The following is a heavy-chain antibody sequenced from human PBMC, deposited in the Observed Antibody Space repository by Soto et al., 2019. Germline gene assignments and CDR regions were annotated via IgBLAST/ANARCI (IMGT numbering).Heavy chain of an antibody. CDR1: GGTFSSYA. J-gene: IGHJ5*02. V-gene: IGHV1-69*06. CDR3: ARERGGHFAMVGGVFAGNWFDP. Sequence: QVQLVQSGAEVKKPGSSVKVSCKASGGTFSSYAISWVRQAPGQGLEWMGGIIPIFGTANYAQKFQGRVTITADKSTSTAYMEGSSLRSEDTAVYYCARERGGHFAMVGGVFAGNWFDPWGQGTLVTVSS. D-gene: IGHD3-10*01. CDR2: IIPIFGTA.